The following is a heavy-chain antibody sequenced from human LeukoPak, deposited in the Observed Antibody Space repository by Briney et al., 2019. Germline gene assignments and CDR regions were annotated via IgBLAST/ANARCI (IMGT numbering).Heavy chain of an antibody. CDR2: ISGSGGST. J-gene: IGHJ4*02. V-gene: IGHV3-23*01. CDR3: ARRPVAGTGYFDY. Sequence: GGSLRLSCAASGFTFSSYAMSWVRQAPGKGLEWDSAISGSGGSTYYADSVKGRFTISRDNSKNTLYLQMNSLRAEDTAVYFCARRPVAGTGYFDYWGQGALVTVSS. D-gene: IGHD6-19*01. CDR1: GFTFSSYA.